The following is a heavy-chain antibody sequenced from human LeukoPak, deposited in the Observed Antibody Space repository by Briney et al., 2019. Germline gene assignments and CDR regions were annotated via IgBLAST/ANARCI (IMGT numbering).Heavy chain of an antibody. CDR1: GGSISYYY. D-gene: IGHD3-22*01. J-gene: IGHJ3*02. V-gene: IGHV4-4*07. CDR3: ARGPYSYDSSGAFDI. Sequence: SETLSLTCTVSGGSISYYYWNWIRQPAAKGLEWIGRIYTSGRTYYNPSLKSRVSMSVDTSKNQFSLKLSSVTAADTAVYFCARGPYSYDSSGAFDIWGQGTMVTVSS. CDR2: IYTSGRT.